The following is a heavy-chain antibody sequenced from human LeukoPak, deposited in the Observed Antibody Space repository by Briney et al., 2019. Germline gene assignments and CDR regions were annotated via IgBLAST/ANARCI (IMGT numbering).Heavy chain of an antibody. CDR1: GYTFTSYG. J-gene: IGHJ3*02. V-gene: IGHV1-18*01. CDR2: ISAYNGNT. CDR3: ARDYRVEMATGGDAFDI. Sequence: ASVKVSCKASGYTFTSYGISWVRQAPGQGLEWMGWISAYNGNTNYAQKLQGRVTMTTDTSTSTAYMELRSLRSDDTAVYYCARDYRVEMATGGDAFDIWGQGTMVTVSS. D-gene: IGHD5-24*01.